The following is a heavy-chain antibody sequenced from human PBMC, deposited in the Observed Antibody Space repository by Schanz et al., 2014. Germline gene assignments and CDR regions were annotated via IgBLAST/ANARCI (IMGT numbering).Heavy chain of an antibody. CDR1: GGTFGRYT. CDR2: ISGYNAIT. Sequence: QVQLVQSGAEVKKPGSSVNVSCEASGGTFGRYTISWLRQAPGQGLEWMGWISGYNAITSYAQKLQGRITLTTDTSTSTAYMELRSLRSDDTAVYYCARESVSGSYYGSGDYWGQGTLVTVSS. V-gene: IGHV1-18*01. D-gene: IGHD1-26*01. CDR3: ARESVSGSYYGSGDY. J-gene: IGHJ4*02.